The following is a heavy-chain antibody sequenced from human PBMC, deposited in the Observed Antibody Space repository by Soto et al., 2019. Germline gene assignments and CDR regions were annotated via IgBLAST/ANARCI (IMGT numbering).Heavy chain of an antibody. V-gene: IGHV4-31*03. J-gene: IGHJ4*02. CDR1: GGSISSGGYY. CDR3: ARVKITIFGVVTHFDY. D-gene: IGHD3-3*01. Sequence: SSETLSLTCTVSGGSISSGGYYWSWIRQHPGKGLEWIGYIYYSGSTYYNPSLKSRVTISVDTSKNQFSLKLSSVTAADTAVYYCARVKITIFGVVTHFDYWGQGTLVTVSS. CDR2: IYYSGST.